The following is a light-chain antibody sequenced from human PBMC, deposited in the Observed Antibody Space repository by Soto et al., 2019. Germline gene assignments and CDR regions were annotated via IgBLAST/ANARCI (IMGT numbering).Light chain of an antibody. V-gene: IGKV1-9*01. CDR3: KQFNDYPLT. Sequence: DIQLTQSPSFLSASVGDRVTITCRASQAISSYLAWYQQKPGKPPKLLIYGASTLQSDVPSRFSGSGSGTEFTLTVSSLQAEDSATYYCKQFNDYPLTFGGGTKVEIK. CDR1: QAISSY. CDR2: GAS. J-gene: IGKJ4*01.